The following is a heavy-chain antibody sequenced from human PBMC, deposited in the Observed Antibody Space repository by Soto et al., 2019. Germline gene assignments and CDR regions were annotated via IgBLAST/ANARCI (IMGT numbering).Heavy chain of an antibody. D-gene: IGHD2-8*02. CDR3: ARDGSFGGVGGFDY. CDR2: IYYSGST. Sequence: SETLSLTCTVSGGSISSYYWSWIRQPPGKGLEWIGYIYYSGSTNYNPSLKSRVTISVDTSKNEFSLKLSSVTAADTAVYYCARDGSFGGVGGFDYWGQGTLVTVSS. J-gene: IGHJ4*02. CDR1: GGSISSYY. V-gene: IGHV4-59*01.